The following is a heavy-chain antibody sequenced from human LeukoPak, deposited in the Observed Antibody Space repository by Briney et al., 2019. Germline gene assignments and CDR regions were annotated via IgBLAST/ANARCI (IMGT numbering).Heavy chain of an antibody. CDR1: GYTFTSYY. V-gene: IGHV1-46*01. CDR2: INPSGGST. CDR3: ARYGRNGDYLIADYYYYGMDV. Sequence: ASVKVSCKASGYTFTSYYMHWVRQAPGQGLEWMGIINPSGGSTSYAQKFQGRATMTRDTSTSTVYMELSSLRSEDTAVYYCARYGRNGDYLIADYYYYGMDVWGQGTTVTVSS. J-gene: IGHJ6*02. D-gene: IGHD4-17*01.